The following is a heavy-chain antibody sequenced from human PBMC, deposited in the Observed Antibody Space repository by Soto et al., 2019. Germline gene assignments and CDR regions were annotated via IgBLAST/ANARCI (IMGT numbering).Heavy chain of an antibody. V-gene: IGHV2-5*02. J-gene: IGHJ6*03. CDR3: ALYRGVDYYSSYMDV. Sequence: QITLKESGPTLVKPTQTLTLTCTFSGFSLSTSGVGVGWIRQPPGKALEWLALIYWDDDKRYSPSLKSRLTITNDTSKHQVVLTMTNMDPVDTATYYCALYRGVDYYSSYMDVWGKGTTVTVSS. CDR1: GFSLSTSGVG. CDR2: IYWDDDK.